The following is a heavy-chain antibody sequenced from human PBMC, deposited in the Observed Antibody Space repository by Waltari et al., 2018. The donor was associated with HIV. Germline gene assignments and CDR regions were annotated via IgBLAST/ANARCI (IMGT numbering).Heavy chain of an antibody. V-gene: IGHV1-8*02. D-gene: IGHD3-22*01. CDR3: ARNSSAKGKRYFYYGLDV. CDR2: MNPTSGNT. CDR1: GYTFITFD. Sequence: QVYLVQSVPAVKRPGASVKISCKAYGYTFITFDVHWVRQDAGNAPEGRGWMNPTSGNTGSPYMLEEEVTMTTDVSTATAYMEMSGLTPEDTAIYYCARNSSAKGKRYFYYGLDVWGQGTPVTV. J-gene: IGHJ6*02.